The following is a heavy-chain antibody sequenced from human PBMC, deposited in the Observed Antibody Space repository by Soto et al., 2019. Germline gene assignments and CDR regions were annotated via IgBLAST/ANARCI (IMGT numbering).Heavy chain of an antibody. Sequence: QVQLVQSGAEVKKPGASVKVSCKASGYTFTAYYMHWVRQAPGQGLEWMGWINPHNGDTNYAQKFPGRVTITRDTSISTVYMELTRLRSDDTAVFYCARDRPLDYWGQGTLVTVSS. J-gene: IGHJ4*02. CDR3: ARDRPLDY. V-gene: IGHV1-2*02. CDR1: GYTFTAYY. CDR2: INPHNGDT.